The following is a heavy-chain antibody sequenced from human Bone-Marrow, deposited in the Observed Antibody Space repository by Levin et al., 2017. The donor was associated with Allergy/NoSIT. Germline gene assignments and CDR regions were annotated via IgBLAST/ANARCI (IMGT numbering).Heavy chain of an antibody. CDR2: TSFDGTNK. Sequence: PGGSLRLSCAGSGINFRSYGMHWVRQGPGKGLEWVAVTSFDGTNKYYADSVKGRFTISRDNSKNTLYLQMNSLRAEDTAVYYCAKDGHFGRQNYFYNMDVWGQGTTVTVSS. J-gene: IGHJ6*02. CDR1: GINFRSYG. D-gene: IGHD3-3*02. V-gene: IGHV3-30*18. CDR3: AKDGHFGRQNYFYNMDV.